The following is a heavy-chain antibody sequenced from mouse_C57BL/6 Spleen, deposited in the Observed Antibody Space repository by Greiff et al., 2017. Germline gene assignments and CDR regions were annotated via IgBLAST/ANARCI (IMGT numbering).Heavy chain of an antibody. J-gene: IGHJ4*01. CDR1: GYTFTSYW. CDR2: IYPSDSET. Sequence: QVQLQQPGAELVRPGSSVKLSCKASGYTFTSYWMDWVKQRPGQGLELIGNIYPSDSETHYNQQFKDKATLTVDKSSSTAYMQLRSLTSEDSAVYYCARGRYSNYVDARDYWGQGTSVTVSS. CDR3: ARGRYSNYVDARDY. V-gene: IGHV1-61*01. D-gene: IGHD2-5*01.